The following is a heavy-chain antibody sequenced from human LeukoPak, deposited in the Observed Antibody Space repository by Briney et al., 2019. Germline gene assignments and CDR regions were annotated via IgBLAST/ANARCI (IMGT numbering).Heavy chain of an antibody. Sequence: ASVKVSCRASGYTFTSYGISWVRQAPGQGLEWMGWINTNTGNPTYAQGFTGRFVFSLDTSVSTAYLQISSLKAEDTAVYYCARLYSSSSPGFGGDYWGQGTLVTVSS. V-gene: IGHV7-4-1*02. J-gene: IGHJ4*02. CDR2: INTNTGNP. CDR3: ARLYSSSSPGFGGDY. CDR1: GYTFTSYG. D-gene: IGHD6-6*01.